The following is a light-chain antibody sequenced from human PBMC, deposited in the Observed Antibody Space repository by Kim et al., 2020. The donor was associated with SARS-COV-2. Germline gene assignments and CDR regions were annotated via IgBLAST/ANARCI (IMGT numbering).Light chain of an antibody. CDR3: QQYYDTPFT. CDR2: WAS. Sequence: DIVMTQSPDSLAVSLGERATINCKSSQSVLYSSDNKNYLAWYQQKPGQPPKLLIYWASTRESGVPDRFSGSASGTDFTLTISSLQAVDVAVYYCQQYYDTPFTFGQGTKLEI. V-gene: IGKV4-1*01. CDR1: QSVLYSSDNKNY. J-gene: IGKJ2*01.